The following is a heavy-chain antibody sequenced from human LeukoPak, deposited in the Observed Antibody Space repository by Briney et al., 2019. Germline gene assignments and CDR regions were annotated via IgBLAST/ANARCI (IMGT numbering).Heavy chain of an antibody. Sequence: SVKVSCKASGGTFSSYAISWVRQAPGQGLEWMGGIIPIFGTANYAQKFQGRVTITADKSTSTAYMELSSLRSEDTAVYYCARGIAAAGNFRNYYYYMDVWAREPWSPSP. CDR2: IIPIFGTA. D-gene: IGHD6-13*01. V-gene: IGHV1-69*06. CDR3: ARGIAAAGNFRNYYYYMDV. CDR1: GGTFSSYA. J-gene: IGHJ6*03.